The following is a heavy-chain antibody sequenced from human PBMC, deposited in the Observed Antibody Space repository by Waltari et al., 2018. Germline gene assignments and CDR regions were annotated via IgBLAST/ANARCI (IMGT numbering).Heavy chain of an antibody. V-gene: IGHV1-8*02. J-gene: IGHJ4*02. CDR3: ARILTGYPSDY. CDR1: GYTFTSYA. D-gene: IGHD3-9*01. CDR2: MNPNSCNP. Sequence: QVKLVQSGAEVKKPGASVKVSCKASGYTFTSYAMHWLRQATGQGLEWMGWMNPNSCNPGYSQKFQGSVTMTRNTSISTAYMELSSLRSEDTAVYYCARILTGYPSDYWGQGTLVTVSS.